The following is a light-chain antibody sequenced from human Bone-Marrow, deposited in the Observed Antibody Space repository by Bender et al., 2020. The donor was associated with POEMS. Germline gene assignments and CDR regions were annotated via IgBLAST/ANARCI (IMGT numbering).Light chain of an antibody. CDR1: SSDVGAYNY. Sequence: QSALTQPPSASGSPGQSVTISCTGTSSDVGAYNYVSWYQQHPGKAPKLMIYEVFQRPSGVPDRFSGSKSGNTASLTVSGLQPEDEADYFCCSFAGSGTWVFGAGTKVTVL. CDR2: EVF. J-gene: IGLJ3*02. CDR3: CSFAGSGTWV. V-gene: IGLV2-8*01.